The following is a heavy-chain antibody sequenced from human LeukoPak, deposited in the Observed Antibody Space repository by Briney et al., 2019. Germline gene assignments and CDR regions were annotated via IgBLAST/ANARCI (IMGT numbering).Heavy chain of an antibody. CDR3: ARDYDSSGYYDPH. CDR2: ISSSSTTR. Sequence: GGSLRLSCVVSGFTFSSCSMNWVRQAPGKGLEWVSYISSSSTTRYYADSVKGRFTISRDNAKNSLYLQMNSLRAEDTAVYYCARDYDSSGYYDPHWGQGTLVTVSS. V-gene: IGHV3-48*04. D-gene: IGHD3-22*01. CDR1: GFTFSSCS. J-gene: IGHJ4*02.